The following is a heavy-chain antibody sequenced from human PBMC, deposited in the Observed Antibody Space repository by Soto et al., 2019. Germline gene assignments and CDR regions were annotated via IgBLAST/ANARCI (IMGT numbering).Heavy chain of an antibody. V-gene: IGHV4-39*01. CDR2: IDYNGVT. Sequence: SETLSLTCTVSGASISSRDYYWGWIRQTPGKGLEWIGNIDYNGVTYYNPSLKSRVTVSKDTSKNQFSLKVASVTAADTAIYYCGRVMIGTSRHTDSDYWGQGTQVTVSS. CDR3: GRVMIGTSRHTDSDY. D-gene: IGHD3-22*01. J-gene: IGHJ4*02. CDR1: GASISSRDYY.